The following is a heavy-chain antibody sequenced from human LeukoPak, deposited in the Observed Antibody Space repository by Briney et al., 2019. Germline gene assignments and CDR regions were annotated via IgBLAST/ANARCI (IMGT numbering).Heavy chain of an antibody. CDR3: ARDWSYHDY. D-gene: IGHD1-26*01. CDR2: MKEDGGEK. V-gene: IGHV3-7*04. Sequence: GVSLRLSRAPSGFIVSSNYMSWVRQAPGKGLEWVANMKEDGGEKYYVDSVKGRFTISRDNSKNSLYLQMNSLRAEDTAVYYCARDWSYHDYWGQGTLVTVSS. J-gene: IGHJ4*02. CDR1: GFIVSSNY.